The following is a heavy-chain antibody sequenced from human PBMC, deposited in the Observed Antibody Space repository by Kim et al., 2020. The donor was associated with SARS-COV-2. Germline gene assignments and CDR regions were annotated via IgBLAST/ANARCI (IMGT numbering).Heavy chain of an antibody. V-gene: IGHV3-66*01. CDR2: IYSGGPT. Sequence: GGSLRLSCAASGFTVSSNYMSWVRQAPGKGLEWVSIIYSGGPTYYTDSVKGRFTISRDNSKNTLYLQMNSLRDDDTAVYYCARWSGTYYDYWGQGTLVTV. CDR1: GFTVSSNY. J-gene: IGHJ4*02. CDR3: ARWSGTYYDY. D-gene: IGHD3-3*01.